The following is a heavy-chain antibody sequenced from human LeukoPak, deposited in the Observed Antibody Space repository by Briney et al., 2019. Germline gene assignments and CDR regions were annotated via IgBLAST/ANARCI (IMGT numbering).Heavy chain of an antibody. CDR3: ARDPVVPAAYGNWFDP. D-gene: IGHD2-2*01. Sequence: GGSLRLSCAASGFTFSSYGMNWVRQAPGKGLEWVSSISSSSSYIYYADSVKGRFTISRDNAKNSLYLQMNSLRAEDTAVYYCARDPVVPAAYGNWFDPWGQGTLVTVSS. J-gene: IGHJ5*02. V-gene: IGHV3-21*01. CDR1: GFTFSSYG. CDR2: ISSSSSYI.